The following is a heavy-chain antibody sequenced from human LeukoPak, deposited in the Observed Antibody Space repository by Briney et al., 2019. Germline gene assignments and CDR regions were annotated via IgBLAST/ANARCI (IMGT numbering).Heavy chain of an antibody. V-gene: IGHV5-51*01. D-gene: IGHD6-19*01. J-gene: IGHJ4*02. CDR1: GYSFTTYW. CDR3: ARGPDVAVAGASDH. Sequence: GGSLKISCKGSGYSFTTYWIGWVRQMPGKGLEWMGIIYPGNSNTRYSPSFQGQVTISADKSISTAYLQWSSLKASDTAMYYCARGPDVAVAGASDHWGQGTLVTVSS. CDR2: IYPGNSNT.